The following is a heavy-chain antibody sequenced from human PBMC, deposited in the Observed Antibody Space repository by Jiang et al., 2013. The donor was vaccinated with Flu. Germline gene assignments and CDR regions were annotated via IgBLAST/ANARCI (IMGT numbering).Heavy chain of an antibody. V-gene: IGHV4-31*03. D-gene: IGHD5-12*01. J-gene: IGHJ4*02. CDR1: GGPISSGGYY. CDR2: IYYSGST. Sequence: PSQTLSLTCTVSGGPISSGGYYWSWIRQHPGKGLEWIGYIYYSGSTYYNPSLKSRVTISVDTSKNQFSLKLSSVTAADTAVYYCARARLYSGYDSGPPDYWGQGTLVTVSS. CDR3: ARARLYSGYDSGPPDY.